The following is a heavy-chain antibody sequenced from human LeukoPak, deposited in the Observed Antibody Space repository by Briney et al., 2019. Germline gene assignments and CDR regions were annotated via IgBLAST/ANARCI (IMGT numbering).Heavy chain of an antibody. J-gene: IGHJ4*02. CDR2: ISYDGSNK. V-gene: IGHV3-30*18. D-gene: IGHD6-13*01. Sequence: PGGSLRLSCAASGFTFSSYDMHWVRQAPGKGLEWVAVISYDGSNKYYADSVKGRFTISRDNSKNTLYLQMNSLRAEDTAVYYCAKAAAKSYFDYWGQGTLVTVSS. CDR1: GFTFSSYD. CDR3: AKAAAKSYFDY.